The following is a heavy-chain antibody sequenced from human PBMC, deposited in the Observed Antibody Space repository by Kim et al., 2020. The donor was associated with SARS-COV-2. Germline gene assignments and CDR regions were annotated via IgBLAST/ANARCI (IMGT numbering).Heavy chain of an antibody. J-gene: IGHJ4*02. Sequence: GGSLRLSWAASGFTFSSYSMNWVRQAPGKGLEWVSSISSSSSYIYYADSVKGRFTISRDNAKNSLYLQMNSLRAEDTAVYYCARRGGTQAYYFDYWGQGTLVTVSS. CDR1: GFTFSSYS. CDR2: ISSSSSYI. D-gene: IGHD2-15*01. CDR3: ARRGGTQAYYFDY. V-gene: IGHV3-21*01.